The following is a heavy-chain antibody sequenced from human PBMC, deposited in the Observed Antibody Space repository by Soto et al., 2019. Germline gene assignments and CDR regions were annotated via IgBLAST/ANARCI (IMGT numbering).Heavy chain of an antibody. Sequence: PGGSLRLSCATSGFTFSNYAMSWVRQTPGKGLQWVAGINDRGGDTFYTNSVKGRFTISRDNSRNTLALQMNSLRDEDTAIYFCAKEGLERHFGFDYWGQGAQVTVSS. CDR3: AKEGLERHFGFDY. CDR1: GFTFSNYA. CDR2: INDRGGDT. V-gene: IGHV3-23*01. J-gene: IGHJ4*02. D-gene: IGHD1-1*01.